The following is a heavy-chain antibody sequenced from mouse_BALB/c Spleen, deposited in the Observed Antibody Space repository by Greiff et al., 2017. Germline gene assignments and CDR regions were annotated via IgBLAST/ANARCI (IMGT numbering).Heavy chain of an antibody. CDR3: ARRGSSYGGYFDV. CDR2: IDPENGDT. V-gene: IGHV14-4*02. Sequence: VQLQQSGAELVRSGASVKLSCTASGFNIKDYYMHWVKQRPEQGLEWIGWIDPENGDTEYAPKFQGKATMTADTSSNTAYLQLSSLTSEDTAVYYCARRGSSYGGYFDVWGAGTTVTVSS. D-gene: IGHD1-1*01. J-gene: IGHJ1*01. CDR1: GFNIKDYY.